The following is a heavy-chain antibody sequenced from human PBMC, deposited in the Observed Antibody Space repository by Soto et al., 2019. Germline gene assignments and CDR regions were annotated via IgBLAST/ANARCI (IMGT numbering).Heavy chain of an antibody. CDR3: ARDLASIVVAGTFNWFDP. V-gene: IGHV1-2*04. D-gene: IGHD6-19*01. CDR2: INPNSGGT. J-gene: IGHJ5*02. Sequence: ASVKVSCKASGYTFTGYYMHWVRQAPGQGLEWMGWINPNSGGTNYAQKFQGWVTMTRDTSISTAYMELSRLRSDDTAVFYCARDLASIVVAGTFNWFDPWGQGTLVTVSS. CDR1: GYTFTGYY.